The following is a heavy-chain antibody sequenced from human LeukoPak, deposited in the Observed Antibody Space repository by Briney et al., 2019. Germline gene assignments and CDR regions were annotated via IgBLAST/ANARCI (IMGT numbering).Heavy chain of an antibody. D-gene: IGHD1-7*01. J-gene: IGHJ4*02. Sequence: GGSLRLSCAASGFTFSSYAMSWVRRAPGKGLEWVSLISGIGAGTYYADSVNGRFTISRDNSKNTLYLQMNSLRAEDTAVYYCARKGRGNYYFDYWGQGTLVTVSS. CDR1: GFTFSSYA. V-gene: IGHV3-23*01. CDR2: ISGIGAGT. CDR3: ARKGRGNYYFDY.